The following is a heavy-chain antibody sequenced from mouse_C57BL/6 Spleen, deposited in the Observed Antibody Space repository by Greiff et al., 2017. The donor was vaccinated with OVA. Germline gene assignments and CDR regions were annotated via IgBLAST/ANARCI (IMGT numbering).Heavy chain of an antibody. D-gene: IGHD2-5*01. CDR2: IRNKANGYTT. CDR3: ARYDSNYEAWFAY. V-gene: IGHV7-3*01. Sequence: EVKLVESGGGLVQPGGSLSLSCAASGFTFTDYYMSWVRQPPGKALEWLGFIRNKANGYTTEYSASVKGRFTISRDNSQSILYLQMNALRAEDSATYYCARYDSNYEAWFAYWGQGTLVTVSA. CDR1: GFTFTDYY. J-gene: IGHJ3*01.